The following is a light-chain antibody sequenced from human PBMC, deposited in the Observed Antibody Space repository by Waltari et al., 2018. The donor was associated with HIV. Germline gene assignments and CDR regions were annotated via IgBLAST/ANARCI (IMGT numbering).Light chain of an antibody. V-gene: IGKV1-5*03. J-gene: IGKJ2*01. CDR1: QSISSW. CDR2: RAA. Sequence: DIQMTQSPSTLSASVGDRVTITCRASQSISSWLAWYQQKPGKAPKLLIYRAASLKSGVPSRFSGSGSGTEFTLTISSLQPDDFATYYCQQCNSYSYTFGQGTKLEIK. CDR3: QQCNSYSYT.